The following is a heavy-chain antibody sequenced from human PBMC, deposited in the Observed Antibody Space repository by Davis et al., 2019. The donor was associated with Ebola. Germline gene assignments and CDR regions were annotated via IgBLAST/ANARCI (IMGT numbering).Heavy chain of an antibody. J-gene: IGHJ3*02. D-gene: IGHD3-16*02. CDR3: ARVVMITFGGVIVTSDAFDI. V-gene: IGHV3-30*02. CDR2: VRSHGSDD. CDR1: GFTFNIFD. Sequence: GESLKISCAASGFTFNIFDMHWVRQAPGRGLEWVAFVRSHGSDDHYADSVKGRFTISRDNAKNTLYLQMNSLRAEDTAVYYCARVVMITFGGVIVTSDAFDIWGQGTMVTVSS.